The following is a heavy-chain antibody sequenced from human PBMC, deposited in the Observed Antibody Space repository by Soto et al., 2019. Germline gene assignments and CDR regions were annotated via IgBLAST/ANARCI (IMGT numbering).Heavy chain of an antibody. J-gene: IGHJ5*02. V-gene: IGHV1-69*12. D-gene: IGHD3-22*01. CDR1: GGTFSSYA. CDR2: IIPIFGTA. Sequence: QVQLVQSGAEVKKPGSSVKVSCKASGGTFSSYAISWVRQAPGQGLEWMGGIIPIFGTANYAQKFQGRVTITADXXTXTXXMELSSMRSEDTAVYYCARIRDYDSSGSYSVWFDPWGQGTLVTVSS. CDR3: ARIRDYDSSGSYSVWFDP.